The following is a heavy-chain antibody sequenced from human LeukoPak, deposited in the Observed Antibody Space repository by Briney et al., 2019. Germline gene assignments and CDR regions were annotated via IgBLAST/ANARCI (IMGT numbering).Heavy chain of an antibody. V-gene: IGHV4-39*07. CDR1: GGSLSSSHYY. CDR2: VYYSGST. CDR3: ASTGLWFGEFTIDY. Sequence: SETLSLTCTVSGGSLSSSHYYWGWIRQPPGKGLEWIGSVYYSGSTYFNPSLKSRVTISVDMSKNQFSLKLSSVTAADTAVYYCASTGLWFGEFTIDYWGQGTLVTVSS. J-gene: IGHJ4*02. D-gene: IGHD3-10*01.